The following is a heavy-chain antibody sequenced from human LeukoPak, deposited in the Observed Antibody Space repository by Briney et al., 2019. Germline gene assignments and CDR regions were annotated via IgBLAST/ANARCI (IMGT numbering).Heavy chain of an antibody. D-gene: IGHD1-26*01. J-gene: IGHJ4*02. Sequence: GGSLRLSCAASGFTFSTYGMHWVRQAPGKGLEWVAVIWHDGSNKYYADSVKGRFTISRDNSKNTLYLQMNSLRAEDTAVYYCAKDGPNLGRDFDNWGQGILVTVSS. CDR1: GFTFSTYG. CDR3: AKDGPNLGRDFDN. CDR2: IWHDGSNK. V-gene: IGHV3-33*06.